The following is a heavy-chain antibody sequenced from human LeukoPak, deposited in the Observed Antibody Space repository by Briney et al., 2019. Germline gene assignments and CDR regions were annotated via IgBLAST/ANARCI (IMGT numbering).Heavy chain of an antibody. CDR2: IYYSGST. D-gene: IGHD3-3*01. J-gene: IGHJ4*02. CDR3: ARGIPKYYDFWSGSYCFDY. CDR1: GGSISSYY. Sequence: PSETLSLTCTVSGGSISSYYWSWIRQPPGKGLEWIGYIYYSGSTNYNPSLKSRVTISVDTSKNQFSLKLSSVTAADTAVYYCARGIPKYYDFWSGSYCFDYWGQGTLVTVSS. V-gene: IGHV4-59*01.